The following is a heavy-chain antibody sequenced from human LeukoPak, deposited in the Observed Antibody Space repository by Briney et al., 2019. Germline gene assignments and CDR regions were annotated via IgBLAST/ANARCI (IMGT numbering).Heavy chain of an antibody. CDR2: IIPIFGTA. V-gene: IGHV1-69*01. D-gene: IGHD5-24*01. J-gene: IGHJ4*02. Sequence: SVKVSCKASGGTFSSYAISWVRQAPGQGLEWMGGIIPIFGTANYAQKFQGRVTITADESTSTAYMELSSLRSEDTAVYYCASLTYDGYNFWFFDYWGQGTLVTVSS. CDR1: GGTFSSYA. CDR3: ASLTYDGYNFWFFDY.